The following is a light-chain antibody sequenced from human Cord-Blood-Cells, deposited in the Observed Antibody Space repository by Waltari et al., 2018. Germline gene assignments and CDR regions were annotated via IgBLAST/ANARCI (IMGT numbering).Light chain of an antibody. CDR2: GNG. J-gene: IGLJ1*01. Sequence: QSVLTQPPSVSGAPGQRVTISCTGSSSNIGAGYDVHWYQQLPGTAPKLLIYGNGNRPSGCPDRFSGSKSGTSASLAITGLQAEDEADYYFQSYDSSLSGLYVFGTGTKVTVL. V-gene: IGLV1-40*01. CDR3: QSYDSSLSGLYV. CDR1: SSNIGAGYD.